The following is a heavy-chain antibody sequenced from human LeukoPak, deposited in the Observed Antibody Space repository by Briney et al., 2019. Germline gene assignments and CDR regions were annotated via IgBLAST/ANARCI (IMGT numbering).Heavy chain of an antibody. CDR1: GGSFSGYY. J-gene: IGHJ3*02. CDR3: ARTNKYYDILTGYHEPFDI. V-gene: IGHV4-34*01. Sequence: SETLSLTCAVYGGSFSGYYWSWIRQPPGKGLEWIGEINHSGSTNYNPSLKSRVTISVDTSKNQFSLKLSSVTAADTAVYYCARTNKYYDILTGYHEPFDIWGQGTMVTVSS. CDR2: INHSGST. D-gene: IGHD3-9*01.